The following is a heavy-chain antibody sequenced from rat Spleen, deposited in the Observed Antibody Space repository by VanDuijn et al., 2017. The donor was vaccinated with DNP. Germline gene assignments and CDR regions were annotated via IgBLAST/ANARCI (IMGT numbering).Heavy chain of an antibody. Sequence: EVQLVESGGGPVQPGRSLKLSCVASGFIFSNYWMTWIRQVPGKGLEWVASITTTGDSTYYPDSFQGRFTISRDNAKNTLYLKMDSLRSEDTATYYGARHDGTEGIDVDYWGQGVMVTVSS. CDR2: ITTTGDST. CDR3: ARHDGTEGIDVDY. V-gene: IGHV5-31*01. D-gene: IGHD1-11*01. J-gene: IGHJ2*01. CDR1: GFIFSNYW.